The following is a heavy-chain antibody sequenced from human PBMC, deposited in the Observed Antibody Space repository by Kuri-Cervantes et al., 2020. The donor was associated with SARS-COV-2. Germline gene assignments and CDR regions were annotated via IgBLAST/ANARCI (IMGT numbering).Heavy chain of an antibody. V-gene: IGHV1-8*03. J-gene: IGHJ5*02. CDR3: ARVPRKNDWNYFRLVFVRSENWFDP. Sequence: ASVKVSCKASGYTFTDHYIYWVRQAPGQGLEWMGWMNPNSGNTGYAQKFQGRVTITRNTSISTAYMELSSLRSEDTAVYYCARVPRKNDWNYFRLVFVRSENWFDPWGQGTLVTVSS. CDR2: MNPNSGNT. CDR1: GYTFTDHY. D-gene: IGHD1-7*01.